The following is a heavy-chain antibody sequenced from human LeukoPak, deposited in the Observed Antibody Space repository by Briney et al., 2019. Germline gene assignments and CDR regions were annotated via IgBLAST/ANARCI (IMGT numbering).Heavy chain of an antibody. V-gene: IGHV3-23*01. D-gene: IGHD2-15*01. CDR3: AKVRRCSGGSCFLFDY. J-gene: IGHJ4*02. CDR1: GFTFSSYA. Sequence: GGSLRLSCAASGFTFSSYAMSWVRQAPGKGLEWVSAISGSGGSTYYADSVKGRFTISRDNSKNTLYLQMNSLRAEDTAVYYCAKVRRCSGGSCFLFDYWGQGTLVTVSS. CDR2: ISGSGGST.